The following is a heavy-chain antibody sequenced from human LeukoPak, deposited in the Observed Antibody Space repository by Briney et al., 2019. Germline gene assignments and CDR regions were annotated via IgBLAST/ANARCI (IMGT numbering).Heavy chain of an antibody. CDR3: AKDQYGYYDSSGSWSDP. CDR2: ISGSGGRT. J-gene: IGHJ5*02. D-gene: IGHD3-22*01. V-gene: IGHV3-23*01. CDR1: GFTFSNYA. Sequence: GGSLRLSCAASGFTFSNYAMSWVRQAPGKGLEWVSGISGSGGRTYYADSVKGRFTISRDNSKNTLYLQMNSLRAEDTAVYYCAKDQYGYYDSSGSWSDPWGQGTLVTVSS.